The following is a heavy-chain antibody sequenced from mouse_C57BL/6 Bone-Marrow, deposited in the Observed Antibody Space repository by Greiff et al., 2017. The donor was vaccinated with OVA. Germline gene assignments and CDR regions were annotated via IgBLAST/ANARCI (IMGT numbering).Heavy chain of an antibody. CDR3: TIYYDYPYAMDY. CDR2: IDPENGDT. CDR1: GFNIKDDY. D-gene: IGHD2-4*01. Sequence: VQLQQSGAELVRPGASVKLSCTASGFNIKDDYMHWVKQRPEQGLEWIGWIDPENGDTEYASKFQGKATITADTSSNTAYLQLSSLTSEDTAVYYCTIYYDYPYAMDYWGQGTSVTVSS. V-gene: IGHV14-4*01. J-gene: IGHJ4*01.